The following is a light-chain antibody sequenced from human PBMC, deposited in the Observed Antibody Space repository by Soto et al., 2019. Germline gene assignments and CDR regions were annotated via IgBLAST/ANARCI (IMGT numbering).Light chain of an antibody. Sequence: QSVLTQPPSASGSPGQSVTISCTGTSSDVGGYNYVSWYQQHPGKAPKVMIYEVNERPSGVPDRFSGSKSGNTASLTVSGLQAEDEADYYCSSYAGNNNLVFGGGTKLT. CDR1: SSDVGGYNY. V-gene: IGLV2-8*01. CDR3: SSYAGNNNLV. CDR2: EVN. J-gene: IGLJ2*01.